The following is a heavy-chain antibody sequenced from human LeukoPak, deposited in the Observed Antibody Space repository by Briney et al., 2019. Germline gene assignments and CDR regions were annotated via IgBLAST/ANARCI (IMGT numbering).Heavy chain of an antibody. V-gene: IGHV3-30*01. J-gene: IGHJ4*02. CDR2: ISYDESSK. D-gene: IGHD3-9*01. CDR1: VFTLSSYA. Sequence: GISVRLSCAASVFTLSSYAMHWVRPAPGKGLEWVAVISYDESSKYYADSVNGRFTITRDKSKNTEYLQMHSLRAEDTAVYYCARMYILRYVDWLDQGFDYWGQGTLVTVSS. CDR3: ARMYILRYVDWLDQGFDY.